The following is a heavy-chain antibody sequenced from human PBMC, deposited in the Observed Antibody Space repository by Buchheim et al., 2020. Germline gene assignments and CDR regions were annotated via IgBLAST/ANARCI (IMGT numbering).Heavy chain of an antibody. Sequence: QVQLQQWGAGLLKPSETLSLTCAVYGGSFSGYYWSWLRQPPGKGLEWIGEINHSGSTNYNPSLKSRVTISVDTSKNQFSLKLSSVTASDTAVYYCASCPLERLYYDFWSCYPHYFDYWGQGTL. D-gene: IGHD3-3*01. CDR2: INHSGST. CDR3: ASCPLERLYYDFWSCYPHYFDY. V-gene: IGHV4-34*01. CDR1: GGSFSGYY. J-gene: IGHJ4*02.